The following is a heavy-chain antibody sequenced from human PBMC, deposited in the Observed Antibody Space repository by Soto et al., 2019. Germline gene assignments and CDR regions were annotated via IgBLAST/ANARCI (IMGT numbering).Heavy chain of an antibody. CDR3: ARGLFDNDRPNKWIQLWMDFFYRGLDV. CDR2: IAYDGGAT. V-gene: IGHV3-30-3*01. J-gene: IGHJ6*02. CDR1: GFTFTTHT. D-gene: IGHD5-18*01. Sequence: VQLVESGGGVVLPGGSLRLSCAASGFTFTTHTMHWVRQAPGKGLEWVAVIAYDGGATYYADSVEGRFTISRDTSKTTLFLQMNSLRTEDSAVYYCARGLFDNDRPNKWIQLWMDFFYRGLDVWGQGTAVIVSS.